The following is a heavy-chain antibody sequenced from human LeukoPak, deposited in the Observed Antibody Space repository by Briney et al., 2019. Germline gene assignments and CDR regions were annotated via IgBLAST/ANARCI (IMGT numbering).Heavy chain of an antibody. D-gene: IGHD2-2*01. CDR1: GYTFTGYY. Sequence: ASVTVSCKASGYTFTGYYRKWVRQAPGKGLEWMGWIRTKRGGTNYAQKSQGRVTMTRDTSINTAYMELSSLRSDDTAVYYCARAPAAVHYWGQGTLVTVSS. CDR2: IRTKRGGT. J-gene: IGHJ4*02. V-gene: IGHV1-2*02. CDR3: ARAPAAVHY.